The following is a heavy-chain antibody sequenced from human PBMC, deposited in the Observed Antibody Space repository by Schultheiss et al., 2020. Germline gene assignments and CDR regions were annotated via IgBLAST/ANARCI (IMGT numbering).Heavy chain of an antibody. CDR1: GFTFSKYG. Sequence: GGSLRLSCAASGFTFSKYGMHWVRQAPGKGLEWVANIKQDGSEKYYVDSVKGRFTISRDNAKNSLYLQMNSLRAEDTAVYYCASRDSYGMDVWGQGTTVTVSS. J-gene: IGHJ6*02. V-gene: IGHV3-7*01. CDR2: IKQDGSEK. CDR3: ASRDSYGMDV.